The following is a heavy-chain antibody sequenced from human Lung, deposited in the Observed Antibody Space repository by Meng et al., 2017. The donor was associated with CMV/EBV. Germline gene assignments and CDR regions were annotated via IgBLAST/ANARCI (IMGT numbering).Heavy chain of an antibody. J-gene: IGHJ3*02. CDR2: ISYDGSNK. CDR1: GFTFSSYA. CDR3: ARGEHRIAVAGSAFDI. Sequence: SCAASGFTFSSYAMHWVRQAPGKGLEWVAVISYDGSNKYYADSVKGRFTISRDNSKNTLYLQMNSLRAEDTAVYYCARGEHRIAVAGSAFDIWGQGKXVT. D-gene: IGHD6-19*01. V-gene: IGHV3-30-3*01.